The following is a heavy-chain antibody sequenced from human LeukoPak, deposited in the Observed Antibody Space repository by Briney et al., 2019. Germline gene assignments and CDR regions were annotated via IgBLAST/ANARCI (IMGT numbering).Heavy chain of an antibody. D-gene: IGHD4-17*01. CDR3: ARVRGDLGAFDM. CDR2: ITSSGHYI. V-gene: IGHV3-21*01. CDR1: GFTFATNS. J-gene: IGHJ3*02. Sequence: PGGSLRLSCAASGFTFATNSFNWIRQAPGKGLEWLSSITSSGHYIYYADSVKGRFTISRDNGKGSLYLQTDSLRPEDTAVYYCARVRGDLGAFDMWGQGIMVTVSS.